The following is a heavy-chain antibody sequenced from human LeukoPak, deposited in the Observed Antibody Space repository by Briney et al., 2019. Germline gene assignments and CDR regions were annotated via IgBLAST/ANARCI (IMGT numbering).Heavy chain of an antibody. Sequence: GGSLRLSCAASGFTFSSYNMNWVRQAPGKGLEWVSCITGSSSYIYYADSVKGRFTVSRDNAKNSLYLQMNSLRAEDTAVYYCARGPATYYYYYYMDVWGKGTTVTVSS. CDR1: GFTFSSYN. CDR3: ARGPATYYYYYYMDV. CDR2: ITGSSSYI. J-gene: IGHJ6*03. D-gene: IGHD2-2*01. V-gene: IGHV3-21*01.